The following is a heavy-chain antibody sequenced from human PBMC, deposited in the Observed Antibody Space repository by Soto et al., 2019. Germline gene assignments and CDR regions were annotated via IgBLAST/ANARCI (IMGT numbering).Heavy chain of an antibody. CDR1: GFTFSSFG. V-gene: IGHV3-30*18. Sequence: GGSLILSCAASGFTFSSFGMHLIRQAPGKGLEWVAATSYDGNQNFYADSVKGRFTISRDNAKNSLYLQMNSLRAEDTALYYCAKCNRGTIAVAGHFDYWGQRTLVTVSS. D-gene: IGHD6-19*01. CDR2: TSYDGNQN. CDR3: AKCNRGTIAVAGHFDY. J-gene: IGHJ4*02.